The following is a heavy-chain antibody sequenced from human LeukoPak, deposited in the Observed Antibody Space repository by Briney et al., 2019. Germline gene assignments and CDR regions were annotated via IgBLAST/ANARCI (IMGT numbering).Heavy chain of an antibody. D-gene: IGHD5-18*01. J-gene: IGHJ6*03. CDR2: IIPIFGTA. Sequence: VASVKVSCKASGGTFSSYAISWVRQAPGQGLEWMGGIIPIFGTANYAQKFQGRVTITADESTSTAYMELSSLRSEDTAVYYCARDTLRGYSYADDYMDVWGKGTTVTISS. CDR3: ARDTLRGYSYADDYMDV. V-gene: IGHV1-69*13. CDR1: GGTFSSYA.